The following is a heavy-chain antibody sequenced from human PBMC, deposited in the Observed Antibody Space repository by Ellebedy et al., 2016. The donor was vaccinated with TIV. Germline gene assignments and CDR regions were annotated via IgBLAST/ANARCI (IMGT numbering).Heavy chain of an antibody. D-gene: IGHD6-19*01. V-gene: IGHV1-3*01. CDR3: ARESAGVRRTFFDF. CDR2: INAGNGNT. CDR1: GYTFATYA. J-gene: IGHJ4*02. Sequence: AASVKVSCKASGYTFATYAMHWVRQAPGQRLEWMGWINAGNGNTKYSQKFQGRLTITRDTSANTVYMELSSLRPEDTAVCYCARESAGVRRTFFDFWGQGTLVTVSS.